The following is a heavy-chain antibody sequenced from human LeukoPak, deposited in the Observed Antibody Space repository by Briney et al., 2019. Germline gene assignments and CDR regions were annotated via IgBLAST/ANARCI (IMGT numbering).Heavy chain of an antibody. V-gene: IGHV4-30-4*08. J-gene: IGHJ4*02. CDR2: IYYSGST. CDR3: ARVGSSWSYYFDY. CDR1: GGSISSGDYY. Sequence: NSSETLSLTCTVSGGSISSGDYYWSWLRQPPGKGLEWIGYIYYSGSTYYNPSLKSRVTISVDTSKNQFSLKLSSVTAADTAVYYCARVGSSWSYYFDYWGQGTLVTVSS. D-gene: IGHD6-13*01.